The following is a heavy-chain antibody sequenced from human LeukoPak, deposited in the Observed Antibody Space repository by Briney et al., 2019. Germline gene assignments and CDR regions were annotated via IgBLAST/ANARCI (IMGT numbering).Heavy chain of an antibody. Sequence: AGGSLRLSCAVSGFTVSTNYMNWVRQAPGKGLEWVSVIYSAGSTYYAGSVKGRFTISRDNSKNTLYLQMNSLRAEDTAVYYCAREGVRGNWYFDLWGRGTLVTVSS. CDR2: IYSAGST. CDR3: AREGVRGNWYFDL. CDR1: GFTVSTNY. J-gene: IGHJ2*01. D-gene: IGHD1-14*01. V-gene: IGHV3-66*01.